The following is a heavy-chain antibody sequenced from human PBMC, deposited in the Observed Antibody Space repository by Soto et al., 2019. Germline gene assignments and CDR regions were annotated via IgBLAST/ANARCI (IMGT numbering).Heavy chain of an antibody. CDR2: IYPSVSS. D-gene: IGHD1-1*01. CDR3: AREKVGTTFFDN. Sequence: KTSETLAFTCSVSGFAISRGYYWSWVRQPPGKGLEWIGSIYPSVSSYHNPSLATRLRLSIDTSKNQFTLNLTSVTAADTALYFCAREKVGTTFFDNWGQGIQVTDSS. J-gene: IGHJ4*02. V-gene: IGHV4-38-2*02. CDR1: GFAISRGYY.